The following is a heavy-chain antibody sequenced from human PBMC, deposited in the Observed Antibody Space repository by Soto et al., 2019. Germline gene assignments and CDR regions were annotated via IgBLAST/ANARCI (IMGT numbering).Heavy chain of an antibody. D-gene: IGHD6-19*01. CDR1: GFTVSSSA. CDR3: AKDRASGGIVAGTPDY. J-gene: IGHJ4*02. CDR2: FSAGGSR. V-gene: IGHV3-23*01. Sequence: EVQLLESGGGLVQPGGSLRLSCAASGFTVSSSAMIWVRQAPGKGLEWVATFSAGGSRYYADSVKGRFTISRNSSQNTLYLQMNGLRAEDTALYYCAKDRASGGIVAGTPDYWGQGTLVTFSS.